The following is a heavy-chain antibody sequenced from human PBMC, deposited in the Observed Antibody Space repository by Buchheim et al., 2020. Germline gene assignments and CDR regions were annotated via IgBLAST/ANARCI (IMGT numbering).Heavy chain of an antibody. Sequence: QVQLQESGPGLVKPSETLSLTCTVSGGSVSSESYYWSWIRQPPGKGLEWIGYIYYSGSTNYNPSLKSRVTISVDTSKNQVSLKLSSVTAADTAVYYCARQPSSGSFYYYGMDVWGQGTT. CDR2: IYYSGST. D-gene: IGHD3-22*01. V-gene: IGHV4-61*01. CDR3: ARQPSSGSFYYYGMDV. J-gene: IGHJ6*02. CDR1: GGSVSSESYY.